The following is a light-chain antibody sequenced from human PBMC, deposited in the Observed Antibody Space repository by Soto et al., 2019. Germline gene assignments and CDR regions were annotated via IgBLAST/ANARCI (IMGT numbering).Light chain of an antibody. CDR3: CSYAGSLGV. J-gene: IGLJ1*01. CDR1: SSDVGGYNY. Sequence: QSALTQPRSVSGSPGQSVTISCTGTSSDVGGYNYVSWYQQHPGKAPKLMIYDVSKRPSGVPDRFSGSKSGNTAPLTISGLQAEDEADYYCCSYAGSLGVFGTGTKLTVL. CDR2: DVS. V-gene: IGLV2-11*01.